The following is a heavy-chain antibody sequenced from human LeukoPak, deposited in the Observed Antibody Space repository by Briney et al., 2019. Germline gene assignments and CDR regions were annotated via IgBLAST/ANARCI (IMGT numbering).Heavy chain of an antibody. CDR2: TWYDESNK. CDR3: ARDLWCGADCYGTFDI. D-gene: IGHD2-21*02. CDR1: GFIFSNYG. J-gene: IGHJ3*02. V-gene: IGHV3-33*01. Sequence: GRSLRLSCAASGFIFSNYGMHWVRQAPGKGLEWVALTWYDESNKYYADSVKGRFTISRDNSKNTLYLQMNSLRAEDTAVYYCARDLWCGADCYGTFDIWGQGTTVSVSS.